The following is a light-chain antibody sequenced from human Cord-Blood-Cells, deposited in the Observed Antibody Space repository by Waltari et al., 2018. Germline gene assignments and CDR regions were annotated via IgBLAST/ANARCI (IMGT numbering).Light chain of an antibody. CDR2: GAS. CDR1: QSVSSN. CDR3: QQYNNSPLT. V-gene: IGKV3-15*01. J-gene: IGKJ4*01. Sequence: ELVMTQSPATLSVSPGERATLSCRASQSVSSNLAWYQQKPGQAPRLLIYGASTRATGIPARFSGSGSGTEFTLTISSLQSEDFAAYYCQQYNNSPLTFGGGTKVEIK.